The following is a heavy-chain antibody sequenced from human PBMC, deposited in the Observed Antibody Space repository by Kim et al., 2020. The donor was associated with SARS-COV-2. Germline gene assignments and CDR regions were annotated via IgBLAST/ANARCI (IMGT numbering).Heavy chain of an antibody. J-gene: IGHJ3*02. CDR2: ISYDGSNK. CDR1: GFTFSSYA. D-gene: IGHD2-15*01. CDR3: ARGPDIVVVVAATGVDAFDI. Sequence: GGSLRLSCAASGFTFSSYAMHWVRQAPGKGLEWVAVISYDGSNKYYADSVKGRFTISRDNSKNTLYLQMNSLRAEDTAVYYCARGPDIVVVVAATGVDAFDIWGQGTMVTVSS. V-gene: IGHV3-30*04.